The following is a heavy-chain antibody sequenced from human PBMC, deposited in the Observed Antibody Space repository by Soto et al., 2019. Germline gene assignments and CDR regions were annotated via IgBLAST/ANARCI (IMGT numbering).Heavy chain of an antibody. V-gene: IGHV4-31*03. CDR1: SGSISSGGYY. Sequence: PSETLSLTCTVSSGSISSGGYYWSWIRQHPEKGLEWIGYIYYSGSTYYNPSLKSRVSISVDTSKNRFSLNLSSVTAADTAVYFCARGTTFLFDYWGQGTLVTVSS. CDR2: IYYSGST. CDR3: ARGTTFLFDY. J-gene: IGHJ4*02.